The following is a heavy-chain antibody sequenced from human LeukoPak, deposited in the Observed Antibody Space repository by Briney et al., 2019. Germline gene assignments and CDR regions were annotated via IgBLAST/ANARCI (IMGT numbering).Heavy chain of an antibody. CDR3: AREAWPFGGFPYYMDV. J-gene: IGHJ6*03. D-gene: IGHD3-3*01. CDR1: GGTFSSYA. CDR2: IIPIFGTA. V-gene: IGHV1-69*13. Sequence: ASVKVSCKASGGTFSSYAISWVRQAPGQGLEWMGGIIPIFGTANYAQKFQGRVTITADESTSTAYMELSSLRSEDTAVYYCAREAWPFGGFPYYMDVWGKGTTVTVSS.